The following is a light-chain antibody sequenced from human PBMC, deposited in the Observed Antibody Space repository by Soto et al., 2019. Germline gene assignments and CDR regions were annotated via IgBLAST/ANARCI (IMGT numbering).Light chain of an antibody. J-gene: IGKJ4*01. CDR3: QQRSNWPLT. CDR1: QSVSSS. Sequence: IGLTQSPATLSLAPGERATLSSRARQSVSSSLALYQQKPGHAPRLLIYAASNMATGVPDRFSGSGSGTDCTLTISSLETEDFAVYYCQQRSNWPLTVGGGTKVESK. V-gene: IGKV3-11*01. CDR2: AAS.